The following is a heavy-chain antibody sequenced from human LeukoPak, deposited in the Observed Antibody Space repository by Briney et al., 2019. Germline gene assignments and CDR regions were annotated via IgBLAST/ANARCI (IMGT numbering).Heavy chain of an antibody. CDR1: GDSISRSTYY. V-gene: IGHV4-39*01. CDR2: IYYSGST. CDR3: ARLSIFVDTPMARDY. J-gene: IGHJ4*02. Sequence: PSEALSLTCTVSGDSISRSTYYWGWIRQPPGKGLEWIGSIYYSGSTDYNPSLKSRVTISVDTSKNQFSLKLTSVTAADTALYYCARLSIFVDTPMARDYWGQGTLVTVSS. D-gene: IGHD5-18*01.